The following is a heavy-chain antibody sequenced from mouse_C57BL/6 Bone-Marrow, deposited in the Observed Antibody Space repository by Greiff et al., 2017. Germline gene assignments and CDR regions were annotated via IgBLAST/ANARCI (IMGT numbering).Heavy chain of an antibody. J-gene: IGHJ2*01. CDR2: INPNNGGT. CDR3: ARMGIGDY. CDR1: GYTFTDYY. V-gene: IGHV1-26*01. Sequence: EVQLQQPGPELVKPGASVKISCKASGYTFTDYYMHWVKQSPGQGLEWIGDINPNNGGTSYNQKFKGKATLTVDKSSSTAYMELRSLTSEDSAVYYCARMGIGDYWGKGTTLTVSS.